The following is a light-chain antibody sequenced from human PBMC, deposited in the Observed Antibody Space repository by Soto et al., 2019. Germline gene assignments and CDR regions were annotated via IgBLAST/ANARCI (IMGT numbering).Light chain of an antibody. CDR2: EVS. CDR1: RDDICAYDY. J-gene: IGLJ1*01. Sequence: QSVLAQPSSVSSSPGQSISISCTGTRDDICAYDYVSWYQQHPGKAPKLILYEVSNRPSGVSTRFSGSKSGNTASLTISGVQADDEADYYCSSYRSSDPTEVFGTGTKVTVL. CDR3: SSYRSSDPTEV. V-gene: IGLV2-14*01.